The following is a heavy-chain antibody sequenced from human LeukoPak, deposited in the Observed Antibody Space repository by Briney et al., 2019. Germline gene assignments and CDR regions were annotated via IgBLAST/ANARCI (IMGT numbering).Heavy chain of an antibody. J-gene: IGHJ4*02. Sequence: SVKVSCKASGGTFSTYAISWVRQAPGQGLEWMGGIIPIFGTANYAQKFQGRVTITADESTSTAYMELSSLRSEDTAVYYCARAAYSSSYAAGYWGQGTLVTVSS. CDR2: IIPIFGTA. CDR1: GGTFSTYA. D-gene: IGHD6-6*01. CDR3: ARAAYSSSYAAGY. V-gene: IGHV1-69*13.